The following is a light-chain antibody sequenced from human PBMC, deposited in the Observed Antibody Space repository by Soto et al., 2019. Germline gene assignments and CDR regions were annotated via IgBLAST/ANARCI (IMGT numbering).Light chain of an antibody. V-gene: IGLV1-44*01. CDR3: AAWDDSLNGLYV. CDR1: SSNIGSNT. J-gene: IGLJ1*01. Sequence: QSVLTQPPSASGTPGQRVTISCSGSSSNIGSNTVNWYQQLLGTAPKLLIYSNNQRPSVVPDRFSGSKSGTSASLAISGLQSEDEADYYCAAWDDSLNGLYVFGTGTKVTVL. CDR2: SNN.